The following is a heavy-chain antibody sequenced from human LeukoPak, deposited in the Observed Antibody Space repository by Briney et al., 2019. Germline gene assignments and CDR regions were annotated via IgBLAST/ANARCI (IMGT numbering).Heavy chain of an antibody. V-gene: IGHV3-48*04. Sequence: PGGSLRLSYAASGFTFSSYSMNWVRQAPGKGLEWVSYISSSSSTLYYADSVKGRFTLSRDNAQNSLYLQMNSLRAEDSAVYYCAREWSSSSGKAFDYWGQGTLVTVSS. CDR2: ISSSSSTL. CDR1: GFTFSSYS. D-gene: IGHD6-6*01. CDR3: AREWSSSSGKAFDY. J-gene: IGHJ4*02.